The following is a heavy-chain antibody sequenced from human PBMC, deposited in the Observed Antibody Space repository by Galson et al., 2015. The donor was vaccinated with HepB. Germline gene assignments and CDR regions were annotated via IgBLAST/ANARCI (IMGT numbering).Heavy chain of an antibody. D-gene: IGHD3-10*01. Sequence: SLRLSCAASGFTFSSYSMNWVRQAPGKGLEWVSSISSSSSYIYYADSVKGRFTISRDNAKNSLYLQMNSLRAEDTAVYYCARDVGSGSYSTLNWFDPRGQGTLVTVSS. CDR3: ARDVGSGSYSTLNWFDP. J-gene: IGHJ5*02. CDR1: GFTFSSYS. CDR2: ISSSSSYI. V-gene: IGHV3-21*01.